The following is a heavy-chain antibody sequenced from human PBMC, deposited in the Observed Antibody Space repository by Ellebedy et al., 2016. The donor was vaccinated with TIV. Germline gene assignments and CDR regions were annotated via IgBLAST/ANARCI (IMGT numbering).Heavy chain of an antibody. Sequence: MPSETLSLTCTVSGGSGGSVPSSGYYGGWIRQSPGKGLEWIGGIYSSGGTFYNPSLRSRITISVDPPRNQFSLSLSSVTAADTAVYYCARPSHAGIVHFWGQGALVTVSS. CDR2: IYSSGGT. J-gene: IGHJ4*02. CDR3: ARPSHAGIVHF. V-gene: IGHV4-39*01. D-gene: IGHD1-26*01. CDR1: GGSGGSVPSSGYY.